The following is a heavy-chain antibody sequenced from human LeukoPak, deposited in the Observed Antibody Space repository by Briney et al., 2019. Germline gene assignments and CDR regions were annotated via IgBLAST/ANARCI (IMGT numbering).Heavy chain of an antibody. CDR3: ARGGDYYDSGGYFPNYYYYGMDV. CDR2: IYYSGST. D-gene: IGHD3-22*01. V-gene: IGHV4-31*03. J-gene: IGHJ6*02. Sequence: SETLSLTCTVSGGSISSGGYYWSWIRQHPGKGLEWIGYIYYSGSTYYNPSLKSRLTISVDTSKNQFSLNLSSVTAADTAVYYCARGGDYYDSGGYFPNYYYYGMDVWGQGTTVTVSS. CDR1: GGSISSGGYY.